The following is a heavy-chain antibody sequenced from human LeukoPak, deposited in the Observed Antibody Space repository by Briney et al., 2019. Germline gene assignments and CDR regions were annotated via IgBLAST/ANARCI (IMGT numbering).Heavy chain of an antibody. Sequence: SLALSLTCAISGDSVSSTSATWNWIGQSPSRGLEWLGRTYYRWKSSSDYAVSVKGRITVKSDTSKNQFSLQLNSVTPEDAAVYYCARGPGWVDPWGQGTLVTVS. J-gene: IGHJ5*02. V-gene: IGHV6-1*01. CDR3: ARGPGWVDP. CDR2: TYYRWKSSS. D-gene: IGHD2-2*01. CDR1: GDSVSSTSAT.